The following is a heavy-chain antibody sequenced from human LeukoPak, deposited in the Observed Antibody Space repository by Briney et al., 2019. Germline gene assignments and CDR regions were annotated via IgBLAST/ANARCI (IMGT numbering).Heavy chain of an antibody. D-gene: IGHD1-26*01. Sequence: SVKVSCKASGGTFSSYAISWVRQAPGQGPEWMGGIIPIFGTANYAQKFQGRVTITADKSTSTAYMELGSLRSEDTAVYYCARAGGSYSAEGGEYFQHWGQGTLVTVSS. J-gene: IGHJ1*01. CDR2: IIPIFGTA. CDR3: ARAGGSYSAEGGEYFQH. CDR1: GGTFSSYA. V-gene: IGHV1-69*06.